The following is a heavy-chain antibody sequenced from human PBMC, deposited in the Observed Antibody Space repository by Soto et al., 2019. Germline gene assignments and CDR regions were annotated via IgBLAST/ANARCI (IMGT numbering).Heavy chain of an antibody. CDR3: ARPAVAGTLRFDP. CDR1: GFTFSSYA. CDR2: ISYDGSNK. J-gene: IGHJ5*02. Sequence: QVQLVESGGGVVQPGRSLRLSCAASGFTFSSYAMHWVRQAPGKGLEWVAVISYDGSNKYYADSVKGRFTISRDNSKNTLYLQMNSLRAEDTAVYYCARPAVAGTLRFDPRGQGTLVTVSS. V-gene: IGHV3-30-3*01. D-gene: IGHD6-19*01.